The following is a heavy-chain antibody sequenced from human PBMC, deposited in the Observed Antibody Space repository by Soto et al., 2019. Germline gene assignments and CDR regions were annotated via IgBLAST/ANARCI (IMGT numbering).Heavy chain of an antibody. Sequence: ASVKVSCKASGYTFTSYYMHWVRQAPGQGLEWMGIINPSGGSTSYAQKFQGRVTMTRDTSTSTVYMELSSLRSEDTAVYYCAREFFSTLGQLDYYYYGMDVWGQGTRVTVSS. D-gene: IGHD6-6*01. CDR2: INPSGGST. J-gene: IGHJ6*02. V-gene: IGHV1-46*01. CDR3: AREFFSTLGQLDYYYYGMDV. CDR1: GYTFTSYY.